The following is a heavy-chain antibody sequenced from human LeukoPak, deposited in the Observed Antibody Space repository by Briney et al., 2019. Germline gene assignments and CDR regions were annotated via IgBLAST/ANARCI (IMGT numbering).Heavy chain of an antibody. D-gene: IGHD3-22*01. CDR3: AKPHYYYDSRRYSAGDH. V-gene: IGHV3-23*01. J-gene: IGHJ4*02. CDR1: GFTFSSYA. CDR2: ISGSGAGP. Sequence: GGPLRLSCAASGFTFSSYAMSWVRQAPGKGLEWLSDISGSGAGPHYADSVKGRFTISRDNSKNTLYLQMNSLRAEDTAVYYCAKPHYYYDSRRYSAGDHWGQGTLVTVSS.